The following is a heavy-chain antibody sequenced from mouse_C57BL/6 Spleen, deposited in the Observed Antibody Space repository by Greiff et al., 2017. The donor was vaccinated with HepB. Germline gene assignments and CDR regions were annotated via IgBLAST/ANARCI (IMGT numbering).Heavy chain of an antibody. J-gene: IGHJ2*01. CDR1: GFTFSSYG. Sequence: EVQVVESGGDLVKPGGSLKLSCAASGFTFSSYGMSWVRQTPDKRLEWVATISSGGSYTYYPDSVKGRFTISRDNAKNTLYLQMSSLKSEDTAMYYCARQESTMVTTDYFDYWGQGTTLTVSS. CDR3: ARQESTMVTTDYFDY. CDR2: ISSGGSYT. V-gene: IGHV5-6*01. D-gene: IGHD2-2*01.